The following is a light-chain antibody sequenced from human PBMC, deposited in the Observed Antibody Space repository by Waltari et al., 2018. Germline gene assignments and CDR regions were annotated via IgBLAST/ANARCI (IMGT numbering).Light chain of an antibody. CDR3: QQYDISPLT. Sequence: EIGLTQSPGTLSLSPGERAALSCRASQTVRTTYLAWYQQKPGQAPTLLIYGASSRATGIPDRFSGSGSGTDFSLTISSLEPEDFAVYYCQQYDISPLTFGGGTKVEIK. CDR2: GAS. V-gene: IGKV3-20*01. J-gene: IGKJ4*01. CDR1: QTVRTTY.